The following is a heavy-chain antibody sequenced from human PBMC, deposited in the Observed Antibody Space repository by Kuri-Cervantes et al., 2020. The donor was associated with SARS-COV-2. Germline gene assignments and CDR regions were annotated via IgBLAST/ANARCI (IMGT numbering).Heavy chain of an antibody. CDR1: GGSFSGFY. D-gene: IGHD3-3*01. CDR3: ARASTTIYGVLIMLFSSNAFAI. CDR2: INHSGSA. Sequence: SCALYGGSFSGFYWSWIRQTPGKGLEWIGEINHSGSANYNPSLKSRVTISVDTSKNQFSLKLSFVTAADTAVYYCARASTTIYGVLIMLFSSNAFAIWGQGTLVTVSS. J-gene: IGHJ3*02. V-gene: IGHV4-34*01.